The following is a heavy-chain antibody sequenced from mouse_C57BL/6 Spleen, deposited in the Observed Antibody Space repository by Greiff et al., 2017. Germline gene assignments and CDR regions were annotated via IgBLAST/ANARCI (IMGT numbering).Heavy chain of an antibody. Sequence: VQLLQSGAELVKPGASVKLSCKASGYTFTEYTIHWVKQRSGQGLEWIGWFYPGSGSIKYNEKFKDKATLTADKSSSTVYMELSRLTSEGSAVYFSARHERDGYDGEAWFAYWGQGTLVTVSA. J-gene: IGHJ3*01. V-gene: IGHV1-62-2*01. CDR3: ARHERDGYDGEAWFAY. D-gene: IGHD2-2*01. CDR2: FYPGSGSI. CDR1: GYTFTEYT.